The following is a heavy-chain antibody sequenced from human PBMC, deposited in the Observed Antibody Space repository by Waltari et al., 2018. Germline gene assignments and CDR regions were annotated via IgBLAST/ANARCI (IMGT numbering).Heavy chain of an antibody. V-gene: IGHV1-18*04. CDR3: ARRGRGDYGIHYYGMDV. J-gene: IGHJ6*02. D-gene: IGHD4-17*01. Sequence: QVQLVQSGAEVKKPGASVKVSCQASGYTFPVFGLSWVRQAPGQGLEWMGWISAYNGNTNYAQKLQGRVTMTTDTSTSTAYMELRSLRSDDTAVYYCARRGRGDYGIHYYGMDVWGQGTTVTVSS. CDR1: GYTFPVFG. CDR2: ISAYNGNT.